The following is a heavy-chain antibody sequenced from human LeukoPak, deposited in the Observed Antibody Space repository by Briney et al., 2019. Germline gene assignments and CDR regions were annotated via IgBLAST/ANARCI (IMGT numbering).Heavy chain of an antibody. V-gene: IGHV3-30-3*02. Sequence: LPGRSPRLSCAASGFTFSSYAMHWVRQGPGKGLEWVTVISYDGGNKYYADSVRGRFTISRDNSKNTLYLQMNSLRAEDTAMYYCAKIASQGPDYWGQGTLVTVSS. CDR3: AKIASQGPDY. CDR1: GFTFSSYA. CDR2: ISYDGGNK. D-gene: IGHD2-21*01. J-gene: IGHJ4*02.